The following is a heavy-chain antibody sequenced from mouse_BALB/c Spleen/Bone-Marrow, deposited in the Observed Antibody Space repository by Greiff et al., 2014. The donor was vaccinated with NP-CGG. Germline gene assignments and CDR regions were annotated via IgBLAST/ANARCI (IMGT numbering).Heavy chain of an antibody. D-gene: IGHD4-1*01. J-gene: IGHJ4*01. CDR1: GFTFSSYG. Sequence: ESGGGLVQPGGSLKLSCAASGFTFSSYGMSWVRQTPDKRLELVATINSNGGSTYYPDSVKGRFTISRDNAKNTLYLQMSSLKSEDTAMYYCARIWAYYAMDYWGQGTSVTVSS. CDR3: ARIWAYYAMDY. CDR2: INSNGGST. V-gene: IGHV5-6-3*01.